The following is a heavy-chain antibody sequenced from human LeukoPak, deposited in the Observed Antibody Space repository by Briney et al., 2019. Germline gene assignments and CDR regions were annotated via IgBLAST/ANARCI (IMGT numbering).Heavy chain of an antibody. CDR3: AKRGVVIRVILVGFYKEAYYFDS. V-gene: IGHV3-23*01. CDR1: GITLSNYG. J-gene: IGHJ4*02. Sequence: GGSLRLSCAVSGITLSNYGMSWVRKAPGKGLEWVAGRSGSGGGTNYADSVKGRFTVSRDNSKNTLYLQMKSLRAEDTAVYFCAKRGVVIRVILVGFYKEAYYFDSWGQGALVTASS. D-gene: IGHD3-22*01. CDR2: RSGSGGGT.